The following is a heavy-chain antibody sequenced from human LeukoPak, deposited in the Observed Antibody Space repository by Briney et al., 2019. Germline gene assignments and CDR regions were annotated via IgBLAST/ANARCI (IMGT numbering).Heavy chain of an antibody. CDR2: IYYSGST. D-gene: IGHD6-13*01. CDR1: GGPISSGGYY. J-gene: IGHJ4*02. V-gene: IGHV4-31*03. CDR3: ARSVVAAAGNDY. Sequence: PSETLSLTCTVSGGPISSGGYYWSWIRQHPGKGLEWIGYIYYSGSTYYNPSLKSRVTISVDTSKNQFSLKLSSVTAADTAVYYCARSVVAAAGNDYWGQGTLVTVSS.